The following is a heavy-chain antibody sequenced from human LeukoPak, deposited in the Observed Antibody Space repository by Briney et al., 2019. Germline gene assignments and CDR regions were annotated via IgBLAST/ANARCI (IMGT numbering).Heavy chain of an antibody. D-gene: IGHD3-10*01. Sequence: GGSLRLSCAASGFTFSSYAMSWVRQALGKGLEWVSTISGSGSSTYYADSVKGRFTISRDNSKNTLSLQMNSLGAEDTAVYYCAKEVVSLWFGESLDAFDIWGQGTMVTVSS. CDR1: GFTFSSYA. CDR3: AKEVVSLWFGESLDAFDI. J-gene: IGHJ3*02. V-gene: IGHV3-23*01. CDR2: ISGSGSST.